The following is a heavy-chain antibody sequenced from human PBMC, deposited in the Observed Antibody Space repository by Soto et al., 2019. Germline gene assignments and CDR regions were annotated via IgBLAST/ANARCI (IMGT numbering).Heavy chain of an antibody. D-gene: IGHD3-3*01. J-gene: IGHJ5*02. CDR1: GGSMTSYY. CDR2: VYSSGGT. CDR3: ARGQRFSDWFDP. V-gene: IGHV4-4*07. Sequence: PSETLSLTCTVSGGSMTSYYWTWIRRAAGKGLEWIGRVYSSGGTHYNPSLKSRVTISLDTSKNQFSLRLSSVTEADTAVYFCARGQRFSDWFDPWGQGTLVTVSS.